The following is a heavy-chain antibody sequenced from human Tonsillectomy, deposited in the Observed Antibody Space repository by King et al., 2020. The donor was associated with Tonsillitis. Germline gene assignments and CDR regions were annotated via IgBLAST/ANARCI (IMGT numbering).Heavy chain of an antibody. CDR2: IDPSDSYT. V-gene: IGHV5-10-1*03. D-gene: IGHD1/OR15-1a*01. J-gene: IGHJ4*02. CDR3: ALYKRYGNNLVDY. CDR1: RYTFTSDW. Sequence: QLVQSGAEVKKPGESLRISCKGSRYTFTSDWIIWVRQMPGKGLEWMGLIDPSDSYTNYSPSFQGLIVISVDKSLTTAYLQWRSLKASDTATYYCALYKRYGNNLVDYWGQGTLVTVSP.